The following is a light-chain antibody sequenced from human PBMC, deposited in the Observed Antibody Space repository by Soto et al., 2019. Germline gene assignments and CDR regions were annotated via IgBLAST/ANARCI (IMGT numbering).Light chain of an antibody. J-gene: IGKJ1*01. CDR3: QQYYGSPPRT. CDR1: QSVLYSSNNKNY. V-gene: IGKV4-1*01. CDR2: WAS. Sequence: DIVMTQSPDSLAVSLGERATINCKSSQSVLYSSNNKNYLAWYQQKPGQPPKLLISWASTRESGVPDRFSGSGSGTDFTLTISSRQAEDVAVYYCQQYYGSPPRTFGQGTKVEIK.